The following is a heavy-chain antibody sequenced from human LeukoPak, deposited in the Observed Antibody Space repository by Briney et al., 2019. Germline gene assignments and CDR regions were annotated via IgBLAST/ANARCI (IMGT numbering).Heavy chain of an antibody. CDR2: IHNSGIS. J-gene: IGHJ6*02. Sequence: SETLSLTCTVSGVSLSNGFWSWIRQPPGKEPEWIGSIHNSGISNYIPSLKSRLTISRDTSKNQFSLKLRSVTAADTAIYYCVYSSGWTNFYYYGMDVWGQGTTVTVSS. CDR3: VYSSGWTNFYYYGMDV. CDR1: GVSLSNGF. V-gene: IGHV4-59*01. D-gene: IGHD6-19*01.